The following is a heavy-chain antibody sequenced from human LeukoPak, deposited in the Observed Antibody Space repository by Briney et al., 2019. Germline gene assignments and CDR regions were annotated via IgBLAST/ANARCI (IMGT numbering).Heavy chain of an antibody. Sequence: ASVKVSCKVSGGTFSSYAISWVRQAPGQGLEWMGGIIPIFGTANYAQKFQGRVTITADESTSTAYMELSSLRSEDTAVYYCARDPGYYDFWSGNYWGQGTLVTVSS. D-gene: IGHD3-3*01. CDR3: ARDPGYYDFWSGNY. V-gene: IGHV1-69*13. CDR2: IIPIFGTA. J-gene: IGHJ4*02. CDR1: GGTFSSYA.